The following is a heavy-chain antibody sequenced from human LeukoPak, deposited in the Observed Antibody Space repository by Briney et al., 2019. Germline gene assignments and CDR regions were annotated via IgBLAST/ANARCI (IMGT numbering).Heavy chain of an antibody. J-gene: IGHJ3*02. D-gene: IGHD5-12*01. CDR1: GFTFTRYW. CDR3: ARVDERGATDDALDI. Sequence: PGGSLRLSCAASGFTFTRYWMSWVRQAPGKGLEWVTNINQDGSEKYYLDSVKSRFTISRDNAKNSVYLQMNSLRAEDTAVYYCARVDERGATDDALDIWGQGTMVTVS. CDR2: INQDGSEK. V-gene: IGHV3-7*01.